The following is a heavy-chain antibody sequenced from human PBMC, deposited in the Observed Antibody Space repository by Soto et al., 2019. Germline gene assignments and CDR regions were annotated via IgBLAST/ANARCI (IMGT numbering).Heavy chain of an antibody. D-gene: IGHD4-17*01. CDR2: IANDGSLK. J-gene: IGHJ4*02. Sequence: QVQLVESGGGVVQPGRSLRLSCGASGFTFSNDGMHWVRQAPGKGLEWVAVIANDGSLKYYADSVKGRFTISRDNSKNTLELQLNRLRVEDTALYYCAKGRGGDFGDYIESWGQGPLVTVSS. V-gene: IGHV3-30*18. CDR1: GFTFSNDG. CDR3: AKGRGGDFGDYIES.